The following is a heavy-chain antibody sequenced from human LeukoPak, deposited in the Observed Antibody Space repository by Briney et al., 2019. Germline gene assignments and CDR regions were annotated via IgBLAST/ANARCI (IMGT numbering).Heavy chain of an antibody. V-gene: IGHV3-23*01. CDR3: AKVDIVVVPAAKRYSYGYDY. Sequence: PGGSLRLSCAASGFTLSSYAMSWVRQAPGKGLEWVSAISGSGGSTYYADSVKGRFTISRDNSKNTLYLQMNSLRAEDTAVYYCAKVDIVVVPAAKRYSYGYDYWGQGTLVTVSS. CDR2: ISGSGGST. CDR1: GFTLSSYA. J-gene: IGHJ4*02. D-gene: IGHD2-2*03.